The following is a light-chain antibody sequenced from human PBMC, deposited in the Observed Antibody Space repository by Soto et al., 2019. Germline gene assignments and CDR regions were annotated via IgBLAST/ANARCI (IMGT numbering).Light chain of an antibody. V-gene: IGKV3D-15*01. CDR3: HQHNDWPLT. CDR2: GAS. J-gene: IGKJ3*01. CDR1: QSVRNY. Sequence: EIVMTQSPATLYVSPGESATLACRASQSVRNYLAWFQQKPGQAPRLLIYGASTRAAGIPARFSGSESGTEFTLTISSLQSEDSAVYFYHQHNDWPLTFGPGTKVDIK.